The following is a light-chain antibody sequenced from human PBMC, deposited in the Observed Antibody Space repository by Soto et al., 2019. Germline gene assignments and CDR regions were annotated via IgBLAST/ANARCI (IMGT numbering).Light chain of an antibody. CDR1: QSLNDN. CDR2: RAS. J-gene: IGKJ5*01. CDR3: QQYNNWPIT. V-gene: IGKV3-15*01. Sequence: IVITQSPSTLSVSPGEIATLSCRASQSLNDNLAWYQQKPGQAPRLLIYRASTRATGVPARFSGSGSGTKFTLSISSLQSEDFAVYYCQQYNNWPITFGQGTRLEIK.